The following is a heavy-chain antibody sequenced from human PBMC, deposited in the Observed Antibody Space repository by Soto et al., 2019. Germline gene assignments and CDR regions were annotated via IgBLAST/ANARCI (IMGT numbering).Heavy chain of an antibody. CDR2: IFSGGST. V-gene: IGHV3-66*01. CDR1: GFIVSSNY. J-gene: IGHJ4*02. Sequence: EVQLVESGGGLVQPGGSLRLSCAASGFIVSSNYMSWVRQAPGKGLEWVSVIFSGGSTYYADSVKGRFTISRDNSKNTLYLQINSLSAEDTAVYYCARGTSSSWYLHWGQGTLVIVSS. CDR3: ARGTSSSWYLH. D-gene: IGHD6-13*01.